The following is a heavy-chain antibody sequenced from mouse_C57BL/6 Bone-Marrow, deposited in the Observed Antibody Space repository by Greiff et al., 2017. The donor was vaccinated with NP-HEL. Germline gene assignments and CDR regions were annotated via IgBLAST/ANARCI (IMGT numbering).Heavy chain of an antibody. CDR3: ASPYSNYGFDY. V-gene: IGHV5-6*02. Sequence: EVKLVESGGDLVKPGGSLKLSCAASGFTFSSYGMSWVRQTPDKRLEWVATISSGGSYTYYPDSVKGRFTISRDNAKNTLYLQMSSLKSEDTAMYYCASPYSNYGFDYWGQGTTLTVSS. CDR2: ISSGGSYT. D-gene: IGHD2-5*01. CDR1: GFTFSSYG. J-gene: IGHJ2*01.